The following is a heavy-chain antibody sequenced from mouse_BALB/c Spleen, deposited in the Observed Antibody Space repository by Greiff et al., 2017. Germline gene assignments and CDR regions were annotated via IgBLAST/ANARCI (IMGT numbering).Heavy chain of an antibody. CDR2: ISSGGSYT. CDR1: GFTFSSYG. J-gene: IGHJ2*01. D-gene: IGHD2-14*01. Sequence: EVKLMESGGDLVKPGGSLKLSCAASGFTFSSYGMSWVRQTPDKRLEWVATISSGGSYTYYPDSVKGRFTISRDNAKNTLYLQMSSLKSEDTAMYYCARLLGYDDGRPFDYWGQGTTLTVSS. V-gene: IGHV5-6*01. CDR3: ARLLGYDDGRPFDY.